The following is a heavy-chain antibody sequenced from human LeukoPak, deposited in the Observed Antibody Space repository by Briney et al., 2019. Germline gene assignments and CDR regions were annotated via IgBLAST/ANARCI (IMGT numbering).Heavy chain of an antibody. D-gene: IGHD3-22*01. CDR2: IYPGDSDT. CDR3: AKRWADSSGSQHYFDY. CDR1: GYTFSTYR. V-gene: IGHV5-51*01. J-gene: IGHJ4*02. Sequence: GESLKISCTASGYTFSTYRIGWVRQMPGKGLEWMGIIYPGDSDTRYNPSFLGQVTISADKSISTAYLQWSSLRPSDTAMYYCAKRWADSSGSQHYFDYWGQGTLVTVSS.